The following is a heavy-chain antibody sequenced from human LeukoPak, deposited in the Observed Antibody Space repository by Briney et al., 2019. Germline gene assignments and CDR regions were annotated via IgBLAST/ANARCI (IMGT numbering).Heavy chain of an antibody. D-gene: IGHD4-17*01. CDR2: INPSGGST. V-gene: IGHV1-46*01. CDR1: GYTFTSYY. Sequence: GASVKVSCKASGYTFTSYYMHWVRQAPGQGLEWIGIINPSGGSTSYAQKFQGRVTMTRDTSTSTVYMELSSLRSEDTAVYYCARPSPRYYFDYWGQGTLVTVSS. J-gene: IGHJ4*02. CDR3: ARPSPRYYFDY.